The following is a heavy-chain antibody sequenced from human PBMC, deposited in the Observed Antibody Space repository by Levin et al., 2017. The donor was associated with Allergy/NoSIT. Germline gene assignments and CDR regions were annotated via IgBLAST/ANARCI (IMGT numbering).Heavy chain of an antibody. CDR1: GYTFTDYY. CDR2: INPRSGGA. CDR3: ARDRGAAAAWFDP. Sequence: ASVKVSCKASGYTFTDYYLHWVRQAPGQGLEWMGWINPRSGGANYAQNFQGRVTMTRDTSISTAYMELSRLTSDDTAVYFCARDRGAAAAWFDPWGQGSLVTVPS. V-gene: IGHV1-2*02. J-gene: IGHJ5*02. D-gene: IGHD6-13*01.